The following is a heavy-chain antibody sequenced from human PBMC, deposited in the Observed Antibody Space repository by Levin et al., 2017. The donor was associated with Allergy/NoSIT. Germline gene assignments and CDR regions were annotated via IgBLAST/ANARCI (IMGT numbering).Heavy chain of an antibody. CDR2: INPSGGGT. Sequence: ASVKVSCKAFGYTFTKYYIHWVRQAPGQGLEWIGIINPSGGGTSYAEKFQGRVTMTRDTSASTVYMELSSLRSEDTAVSYCGRPKVVHPDLGAYFSGISDNCYMDVWGQGTTVIVSS. J-gene: IGHJ6*03. CDR1: GYTFTKYY. D-gene: IGHD4-17*01. CDR3: GRPKVVHPDLGAYFSGISDNCYMDV. V-gene: IGHV1-46*03.